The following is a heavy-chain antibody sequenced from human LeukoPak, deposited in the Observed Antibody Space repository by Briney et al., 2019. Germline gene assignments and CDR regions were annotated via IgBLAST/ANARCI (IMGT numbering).Heavy chain of an antibody. Sequence: QPGGSLRLSCAASGFTFSSYEMNWVRQAPGKGLEWVSYISSSGSTIYYADSVKGRFTNSRDNAKNSLYLQMNSLRAEDTAVYYCARGYSSSWLGYFDYWGQGTLVTVSS. CDR1: GFTFSSYE. D-gene: IGHD6-13*01. J-gene: IGHJ4*02. CDR2: ISSSGSTI. CDR3: ARGYSSSWLGYFDY. V-gene: IGHV3-48*03.